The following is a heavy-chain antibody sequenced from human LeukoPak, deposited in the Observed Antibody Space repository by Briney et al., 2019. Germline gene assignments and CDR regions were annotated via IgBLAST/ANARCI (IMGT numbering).Heavy chain of an antibody. D-gene: IGHD6-13*01. V-gene: IGHV3-33*01. Sequence: GGSLTLSCAAYGFTFGSYAMHWVRQVPGNWLEWEAGIWYDGSKKNYGGSGKGRLTISRDNSKNTLYLQMNSLRAEDTAVDYCAREQQLALDYWGQGTLVTVSS. CDR1: GFTFGSYA. J-gene: IGHJ4*02. CDR2: IWYDGSKK. CDR3: AREQQLALDY.